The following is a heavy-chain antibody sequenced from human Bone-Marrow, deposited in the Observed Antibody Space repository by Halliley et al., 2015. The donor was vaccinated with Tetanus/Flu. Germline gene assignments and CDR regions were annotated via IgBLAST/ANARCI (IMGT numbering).Heavy chain of an antibody. CDR3: ARSLGSGAYLEF. V-gene: IGHV5-51*01. J-gene: IGHJ4*02. CDR2: IYPDDSDT. Sequence: LEWMGTIYPDDSDTRSSPSFEGQVTISADKSFGTAYLQWSRLQASDSAIYYCARSLGSGAYLEFWGQGSLVSVSS. D-gene: IGHD3-10*01.